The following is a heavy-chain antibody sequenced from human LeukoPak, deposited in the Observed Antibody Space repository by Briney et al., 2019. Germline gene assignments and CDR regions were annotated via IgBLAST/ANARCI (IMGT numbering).Heavy chain of an antibody. V-gene: IGHV1-2*02. CDR2: INPNSGGT. CDR3: ASGPYGDSPDY. Sequence: GASVKVSCKASGYTFTSYDINWVRQAPGQGLEWMGWINPNSGGTNYAQKFQGRVTMTRDTSISTAYMELSRLRSDDTAVYYCASGPYGDSPDYWGQGTLVTVSS. CDR1: GYTFTSYD. J-gene: IGHJ4*02. D-gene: IGHD4-17*01.